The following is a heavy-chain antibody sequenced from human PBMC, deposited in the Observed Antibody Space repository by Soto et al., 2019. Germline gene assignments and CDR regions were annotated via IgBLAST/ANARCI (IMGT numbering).Heavy chain of an antibody. CDR3: ARSDYYSRKCGGFXI. V-gene: IGHV3-48*02. D-gene: IGHD3-22*01. Sequence: GGSLRLSCAASGFTFSSYTMNWVRQAPGEGLEWVSCTDTDSTTIYYADSVKGRFTISRDSAKNSLYLQMNSLRDEDTAVYYCARSDYYSRKCGGFXIWGQGTLVTVSS. CDR2: TDTDSTTI. J-gene: IGHJ3*02. CDR1: GFTFSSYT.